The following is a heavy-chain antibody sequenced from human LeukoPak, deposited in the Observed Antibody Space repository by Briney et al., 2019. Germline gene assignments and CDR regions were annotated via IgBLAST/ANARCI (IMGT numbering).Heavy chain of an antibody. CDR3: ARSDSGYDFGD. J-gene: IGHJ4*02. CDR1: GGTFSSYA. Sequence: ASVKVSCKASGGTFSSYAISWVRQAPGQGLEWMGGIIPIFGTANYAQKFEGRVTITADESTSTAYMELSSLRSEDTAVYYCARSDSGYDFGDWGQGTLVTVSS. CDR2: IIPIFGTA. D-gene: IGHD5-12*01. V-gene: IGHV1-69*13.